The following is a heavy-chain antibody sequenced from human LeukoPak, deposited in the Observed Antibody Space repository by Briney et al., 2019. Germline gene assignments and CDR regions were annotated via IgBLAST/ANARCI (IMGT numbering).Heavy chain of an antibody. V-gene: IGHV3-53*01. CDR1: GFTVINNY. Sequence: PGGSLRLSCAASGFTVINNYMTWVRQAPGKGLEWVSVIYSGGTTHYADSVKGRFTISRDNSKNTLYLQMNSLRVDDTAVYYCSTSPSWGAWGKGTTVTVSS. J-gene: IGHJ6*04. D-gene: IGHD3-16*01. CDR3: STSPSWGA. CDR2: IYSGGTT.